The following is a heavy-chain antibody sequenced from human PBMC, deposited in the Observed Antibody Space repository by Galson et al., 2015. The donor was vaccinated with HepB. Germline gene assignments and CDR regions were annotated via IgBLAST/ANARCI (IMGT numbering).Heavy chain of an antibody. J-gene: IGHJ4*02. CDR2: ISGSGGST. CDR1: GFTFSSYA. Sequence: SLRLSCAASGFTFSSYAMSWVRQAPGKGLEWVSAISGSGGSTYYADSVKGRFTISRDNSKNTLYLQMNSLRAEDTAVYYCAKDQLYGGNSGGFDYWGQGTLVTVSS. D-gene: IGHD4-23*01. CDR3: AKDQLYGGNSGGFDY. V-gene: IGHV3-23*01.